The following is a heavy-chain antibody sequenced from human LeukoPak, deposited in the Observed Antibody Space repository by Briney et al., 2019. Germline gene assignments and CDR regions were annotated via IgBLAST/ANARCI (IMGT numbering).Heavy chain of an antibody. CDR3: ARDDIVVVTATPDY. J-gene: IGHJ4*02. D-gene: IGHD2-21*02. CDR2: ISGSGGST. Sequence: GGTLRLSCAASGFTFSSYAMNWVRQAPGKGLEWVSAISGSGGSTYYADSVKGRSTISRDNSKNTLYLQMNSLRAEDTAVYYCARDDIVVVTATPDYWGQGTLVTVSS. CDR1: GFTFSSYA. V-gene: IGHV3-23*01.